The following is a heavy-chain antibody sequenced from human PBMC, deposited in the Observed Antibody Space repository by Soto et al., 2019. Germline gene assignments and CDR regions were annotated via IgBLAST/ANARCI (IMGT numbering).Heavy chain of an antibody. D-gene: IGHD6-19*01. CDR1: GFTFSSYG. CDR2: IWYDGSNK. V-gene: IGHV3-33*01. CDR3: ARDPPFGGIAVARGGDY. J-gene: IGHJ4*02. Sequence: QVQLVESGGGVVQPGRSLRLSCAASGFTFSSYGMHWVRQAPGKGLEWVAVIWYDGSNKYYADSVKGRFTISRDNSKNTLYLQMNSLRAEDTAVYYCARDPPFGGIAVARGGDYRGQGTWSPSPQ.